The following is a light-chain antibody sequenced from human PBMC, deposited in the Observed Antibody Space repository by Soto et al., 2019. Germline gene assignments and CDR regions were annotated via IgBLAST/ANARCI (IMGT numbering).Light chain of an antibody. CDR1: QSISSW. J-gene: IGKJ1*01. CDR3: QQYNSYST. V-gene: IGKV1-5*03. CDR2: TAS. Sequence: DIQMTQSPSSLSASVGDRVTMTFRASQSISSWLAWYQQTPGTAPKLLIYTASSLESGVPSRFSGSGSGTEFTLTISSLQPDDFATYYCQQYNSYSTFGQGTKVDIK.